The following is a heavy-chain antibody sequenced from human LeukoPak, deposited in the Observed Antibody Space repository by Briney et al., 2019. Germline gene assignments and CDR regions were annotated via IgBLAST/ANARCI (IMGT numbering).Heavy chain of an antibody. CDR1: GFTFSKYS. J-gene: IGHJ4*02. V-gene: IGHV3-21*01. CDR2: ISTSSTYI. Sequence: GGSLRLSCAASGFTFSKYSMNWVRQAPGKGLEWVSSISTSSTYIYYADSMKGRFTVSRDNAKKSLYLQMSSLRAEDTAVYYCARAKTSGSYPYDYWGQGTLVTVSS. CDR3: ARAKTSGSYPYDY. D-gene: IGHD1-26*01.